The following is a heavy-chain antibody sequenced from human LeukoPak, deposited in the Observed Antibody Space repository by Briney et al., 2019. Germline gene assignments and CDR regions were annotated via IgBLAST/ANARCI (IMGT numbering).Heavy chain of an antibody. V-gene: IGHV1-46*01. Sequence: ASVKVSCKASGYSFTTYYMHWVRQAPGQGLEWMGIINPSGGSTSYAQKFQGRVTMTRDTSTSTVYMELSSLRSEDTAVYYCARALVYDSSADYYYYYMDVWGKGTTVTISS. CDR1: GYSFTTYY. CDR2: INPSGGST. J-gene: IGHJ6*03. D-gene: IGHD3-22*01. CDR3: ARALVYDSSADYYYYYMDV.